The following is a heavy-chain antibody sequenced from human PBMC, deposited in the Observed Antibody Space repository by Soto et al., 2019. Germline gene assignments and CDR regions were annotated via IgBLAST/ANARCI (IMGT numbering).Heavy chain of an antibody. CDR1: GFAFHTHA. CDR3: AKDRTPPLSLSPSSPAIKNLLVGPCCDS. Sequence: EVQLLESGGGLVQPGGSLRLSCAASGFAFHTHALSWVRQAPGKGLEWVSGISASGVTTYYADSVKVRFTISRANSKTTVTLQMNSLRAEDTAFYYCAKDRTPPLSLSPSSPAIKNLLVGPCCDSWGQGTLVTVSS. CDR2: ISASGVTT. D-gene: IGHD2-8*02. V-gene: IGHV3-23*01. J-gene: IGHJ4*02.